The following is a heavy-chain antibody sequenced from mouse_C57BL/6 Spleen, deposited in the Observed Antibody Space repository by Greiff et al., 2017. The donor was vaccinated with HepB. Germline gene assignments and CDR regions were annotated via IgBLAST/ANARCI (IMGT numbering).Heavy chain of an antibody. CDR3: ARDPYYYGSSYSYAMDY. J-gene: IGHJ4*01. CDR2: IYPGDGDT. Sequence: QVQLQQSGPELVKPGASVKISCKASGYAFSSSWMNWVKQRPGKGLEWIGRIYPGDGDTNYNGKFKGKATLTADKSSSTAYMQLSSLTSEDSAVYFCARDPYYYGSSYSYAMDYWGQGTSVTVSS. D-gene: IGHD1-1*01. V-gene: IGHV1-82*01. CDR1: GYAFSSSW.